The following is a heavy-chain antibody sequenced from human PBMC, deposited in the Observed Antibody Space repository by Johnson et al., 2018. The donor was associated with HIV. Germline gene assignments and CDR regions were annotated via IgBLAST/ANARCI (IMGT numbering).Heavy chain of an antibody. CDR1: GFTFSSYA. CDR2: ISGSGGST. CDR3: ARDPARSPVAFAI. V-gene: IGHV3-23*04. J-gene: IGHJ3*02. Sequence: VQLVESGGGLVQPGGSLRLSCAASGFTFSSYAMSWVRQAPGKGLEWVSAISGSGGSTYYADSVKGRFTISRDNAKNSLYLQRNSLRADDTAWYYRARDPARSPVAFAIWGQGTMVTVSS.